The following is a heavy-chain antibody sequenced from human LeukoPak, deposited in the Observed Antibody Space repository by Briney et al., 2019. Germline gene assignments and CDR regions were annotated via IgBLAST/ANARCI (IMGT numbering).Heavy chain of an antibody. J-gene: IGHJ3*02. V-gene: IGHV3-30-3*01. CDR3: AKALTSGWYLDAFNI. Sequence: GGSLRLSCAASGFTFSNYAMHWVRQAPGKGLEWVSVISYDGSNKYYADSVKGRFTISRGNSKNTLFLEMNSLRAEDTAVYYCAKALTSGWYLDAFNIWGQGTMVTVSS. CDR1: GFTFSNYA. CDR2: ISYDGSNK. D-gene: IGHD6-19*01.